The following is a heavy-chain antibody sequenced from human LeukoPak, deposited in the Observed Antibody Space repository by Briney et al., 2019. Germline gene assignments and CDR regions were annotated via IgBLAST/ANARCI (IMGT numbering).Heavy chain of an antibody. CDR1: GYTFTSYG. Sequence: ASVKVSCKASGYTFTSYGISWVRQAPGQGLEWMGWISAYNGNTNYAQKLQGRVTMTTDTSTSTAYMELRSLRSDDTAVYYCARDLILLPAALMSLNPRDKDAFDIWGQGTMVTVSS. CDR3: ARDLILLPAALMSLNPRDKDAFDI. D-gene: IGHD2-2*01. V-gene: IGHV1-18*01. CDR2: ISAYNGNT. J-gene: IGHJ3*02.